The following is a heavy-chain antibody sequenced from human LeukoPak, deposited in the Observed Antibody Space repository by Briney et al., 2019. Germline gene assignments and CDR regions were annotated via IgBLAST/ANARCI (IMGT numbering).Heavy chain of an antibody. V-gene: IGHV3-66*01. CDR1: GFTVSSNY. CDR3: AKDRTGVYYDILTGSRARAFDI. J-gene: IGHJ3*02. Sequence: GGSLRLSCAASGFTVSSNYMSWVRQAPGKGLEWVSVIYSGGSTYYADSVKGRFTISRDNSKNTLYLQMNSLRAEDTAVYYCAKDRTGVYYDILTGSRARAFDIWGQGTMVTVSS. D-gene: IGHD3-9*01. CDR2: IYSGGST.